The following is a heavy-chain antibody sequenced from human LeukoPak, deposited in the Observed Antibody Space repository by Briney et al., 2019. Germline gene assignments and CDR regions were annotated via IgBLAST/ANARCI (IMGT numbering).Heavy chain of an antibody. CDR2: IYYSGST. D-gene: IGHD6-13*01. Sequence: PSETLSLTCTVSGGSISSSSYYWGWIRQPPGKGLEWIGSIYYSGSTYYNPSLKSRVTISVDTSKNQFSLKLSSVTAADTAVYYCARKVRGSSSHFDYWGQGTLVTVSS. V-gene: IGHV4-39*01. J-gene: IGHJ4*02. CDR3: ARKVRGSSSHFDY. CDR1: GGSISSSSYY.